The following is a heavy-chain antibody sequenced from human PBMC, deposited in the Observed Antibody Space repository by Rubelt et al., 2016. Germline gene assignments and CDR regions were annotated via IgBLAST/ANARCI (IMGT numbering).Heavy chain of an antibody. D-gene: IGHD4-17*01. CDR3: AKTRGTDTPTTVDY. CDR1: GFTFSSYA. Sequence: EVQLLESGGGLVQPGGSLRLSCAASGFTFSSYAMSWVRQAPGKGLEWVSAISASANSTYYADSVKGRFTTSRDNSKNTVELQMGSLGVEDTAVYFCAKTRGTDTPTTVDYWGQGSLVTVSS. V-gene: IGHV3-23*01. J-gene: IGHJ4*02. CDR2: ISASANST.